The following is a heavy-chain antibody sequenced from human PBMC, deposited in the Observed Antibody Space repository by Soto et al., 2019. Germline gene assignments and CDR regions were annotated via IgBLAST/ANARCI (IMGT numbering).Heavy chain of an antibody. V-gene: IGHV4-34*01. CDR2: INDRGSI. CDR1: GGSFSGYY. Sequence: QVQLQQWGAGPLRPLETLSLTCGVSGGSFSGYYWAWIRQSPGKGLEWIGEINDRGSINYNPSLKSRVSISVATSKNHYSLNLRSVTAADTAVYYCARERHEILTGPPLVWYFDLWGRGTLVTVSS. D-gene: IGHD3-9*01. CDR3: ARERHEILTGPPLVWYFDL. J-gene: IGHJ2*01.